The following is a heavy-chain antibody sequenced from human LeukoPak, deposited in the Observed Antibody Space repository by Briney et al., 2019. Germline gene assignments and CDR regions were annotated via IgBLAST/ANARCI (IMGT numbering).Heavy chain of an antibody. CDR1: GVSISSSSSC. J-gene: IGHJ4*02. V-gene: IGHV4-39*01. CDR3: ARPGIAAAATPYYFDY. D-gene: IGHD6-13*01. Sequence: SETLSLTCTVSGVSISSSSSCRGWARPPPGEGLEWNVCIYYSGRTSHTPYLTSRDTISVDTSKNQFSLKLSSVTAADTAVYYCARPGIAAAATPYYFDYWGQGTLVTVSS. CDR2: IYYSGRT.